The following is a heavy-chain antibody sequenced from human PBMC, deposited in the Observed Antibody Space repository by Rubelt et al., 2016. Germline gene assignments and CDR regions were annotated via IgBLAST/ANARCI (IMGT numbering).Heavy chain of an antibody. CDR3: AHRPGGSHVDCFDY. J-gene: IGHJ4*02. Sequence: QITLKESGPTVVKPTQTLTLTCTFSGFSLSTSGVGVGWIRQPPGKALEWLALIYWDDDKRNSPSLKSRLTITKDTSKNQVVLTMTNMDPMDTATYVGAHRPGGSHVDCFDYWGQGTLVTVSS. CDR1: GFSLSTSGVG. CDR2: IYWDDDK. V-gene: IGHV2-5*02. D-gene: IGHD1-26*01.